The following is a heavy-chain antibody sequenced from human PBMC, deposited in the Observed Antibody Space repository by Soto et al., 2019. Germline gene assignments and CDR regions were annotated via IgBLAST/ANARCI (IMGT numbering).Heavy chain of an antibody. CDR3: ARRTIAARPTFDYYYGMDV. CDR2: IIPIFGTA. J-gene: IGHJ6*02. V-gene: IGHV1-69*13. CDR1: GGNFSSYA. Sequence: SVKVSCKASGGNFSSYAISWVRQAPGQGLEWMGGIIPIFGTANYAQKFQGRVTITADESTSTAYMELSSLRSEDTAVYYCARRTIAARPTFDYYYGMDVWGQGTTVTVSS. D-gene: IGHD6-6*01.